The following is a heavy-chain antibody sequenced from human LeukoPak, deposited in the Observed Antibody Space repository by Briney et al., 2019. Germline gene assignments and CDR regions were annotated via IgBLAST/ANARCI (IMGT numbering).Heavy chain of an antibody. V-gene: IGHV4-39*07. CDR3: ARQDIVVVVAATPFGY. CDR2: IYYSGNT. CDR1: GGSISNSAYY. Sequence: SETLSLTCTVSGGSISNSAYYWGWIRQPPGKGLEWTGSIYYSGNTYYNPPLKSRVTISVDTSKNHFSLKLSSVTAADTAVYYCARQDIVVVVAATPFGYWGQGTLVTVSS. D-gene: IGHD2-15*01. J-gene: IGHJ4*02.